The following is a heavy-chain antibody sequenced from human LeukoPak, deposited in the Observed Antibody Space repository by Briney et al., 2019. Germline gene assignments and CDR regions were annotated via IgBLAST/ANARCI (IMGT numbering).Heavy chain of an antibody. CDR1: GYTFTSYD. CDR2: MNPNSGNT. Sequence: GASVKVSCKASGYTFTSYDINWVRQATGQGLEWMGWMNPNSGNTGYAQKFQGRVTMTRNTSISTAYMELSSLRSEDTAVYYCARGLSGYYYDSSGYYGYWGQGTLVTLSS. V-gene: IGHV1-8*01. CDR3: ARGLSGYYYDSSGYYGY. D-gene: IGHD3-22*01. J-gene: IGHJ4*02.